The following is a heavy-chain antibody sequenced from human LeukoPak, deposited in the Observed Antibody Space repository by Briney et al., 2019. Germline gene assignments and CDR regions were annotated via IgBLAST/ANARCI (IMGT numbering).Heavy chain of an antibody. CDR1: GFTSSSYG. CDR2: ISYDGSNK. J-gene: IGHJ4*02. CDR3: AKDLWLELRRGSGFDY. D-gene: IGHD1-7*01. Sequence: PGGSLRLSRAASGFTSSSYGMHWVRQAPGKGLEWVAVISYDGSNKYYADSVKGRFTIPRDNSKNTLYLQMNSLRAEDTAVYYCAKDLWLELRRGSGFDYWGQGTLVTVSS. V-gene: IGHV3-30*18.